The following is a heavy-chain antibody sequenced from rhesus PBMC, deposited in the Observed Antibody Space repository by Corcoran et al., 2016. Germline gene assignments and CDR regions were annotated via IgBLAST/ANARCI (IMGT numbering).Heavy chain of an antibody. D-gene: IGHD3-9*01. CDR3: ARDENSEEGDSLDV. CDR1: GGSISDRSR. CDR2: IYGSSRST. J-gene: IGHJ5-2*02. V-gene: IGHV4S10*01. Sequence: QVQLQESGPGVVKPSATLSLTCAVSGGSISDRSRWNWIRQPPGKGMEWIGYIYGSSRSTNYNPSLKSRVTISKDTSKNQFSLKLSSVTAADTAVYYCARDENSEEGDSLDVWGRGVLVTVSS.